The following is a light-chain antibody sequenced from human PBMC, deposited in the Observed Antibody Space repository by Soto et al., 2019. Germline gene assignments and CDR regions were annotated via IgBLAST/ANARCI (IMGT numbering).Light chain of an antibody. V-gene: IGKV3-20*01. J-gene: IGKJ1*01. Sequence: TISVVAVSLHQKERATLSCRVSYSVSSSYLAWYQQKPGQAPRLLIYGASNRATGIPARFSGSGSGTDFTLTISSLQSEDFAVYYCQHYAILLQTFGQGTKVDIK. CDR1: YSVSSSY. CDR2: GAS. CDR3: QHYAILLQT.